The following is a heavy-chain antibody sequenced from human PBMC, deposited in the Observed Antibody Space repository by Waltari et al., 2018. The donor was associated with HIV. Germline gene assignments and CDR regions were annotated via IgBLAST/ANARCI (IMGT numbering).Heavy chain of an antibody. CDR1: GFPFSSYW. J-gene: IGHJ4*02. CDR3: ARGGGLNLDY. D-gene: IGHD3-16*01. CDR2: IRQEESEK. Sequence: EVQLVEPGGGLVQPGWSLRLSCPASGFPFSSYWMSWVRQAPGKGLEWGANIRQEESEKYYVDSVKGRFTIARDIAKNSLYLQMNSLRAEDTAVYHWARGGGLNLDYWGQGTLVTVSS. V-gene: IGHV3-7*01.